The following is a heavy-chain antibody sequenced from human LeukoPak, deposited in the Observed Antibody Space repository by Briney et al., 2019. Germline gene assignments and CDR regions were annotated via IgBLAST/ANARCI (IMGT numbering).Heavy chain of an antibody. CDR2: SGTSGDT. CDR3: ARWNYYFDY. CDR1: GFTFSSYV. D-gene: IGHD1-7*01. V-gene: IGHV3-23*01. Sequence: GGSLRLSCAASGFTFSSYVMTWVRQAPGKGLEWVSSSGTSGDTCYADSVKGRFTISRDNSKNTLYLQMNSLRAEDTAVYYCARWNYYFDYWGQGTLVTVSS. J-gene: IGHJ4*02.